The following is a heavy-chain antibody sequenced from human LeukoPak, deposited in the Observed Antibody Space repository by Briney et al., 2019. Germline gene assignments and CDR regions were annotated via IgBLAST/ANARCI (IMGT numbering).Heavy chain of an antibody. J-gene: IGHJ6*02. CDR1: GGTFSSYA. CDR3: ERDSSSWPRCYYYYGMDV. CDR2: IIPIFGTA. V-gene: IGHV1-69*01. Sequence: SVKVSCKASGGTFSSYAISWVRQAPGQGLEWMGGIIPIFGTANYAQKFQGRVTITADESTSTAYMELSSLRSEDTAVYYCERDSSSWPRCYYYYGMDVWGQGTTVTVSS. D-gene: IGHD6-13*01.